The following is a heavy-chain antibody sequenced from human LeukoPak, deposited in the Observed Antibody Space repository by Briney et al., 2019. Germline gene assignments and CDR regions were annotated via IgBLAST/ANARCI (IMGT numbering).Heavy chain of an antibody. CDR1: GFPFSSYG. CDR2: ISYDGSNK. CDR3: AKAQELGKRRGAFDD. Sequence: PERSLRLSCAASGFPFSSYGMHWERQAPGKGLEWGAVISYDGSNKYYADSVKGRFTISRDNSKNTLYLQMNSLRAEDTAVYYCAKAQELGKRRGAFDDWGQGILVTVSS. J-gene: IGHJ4*02. V-gene: IGHV3-30*18. D-gene: IGHD7-27*01.